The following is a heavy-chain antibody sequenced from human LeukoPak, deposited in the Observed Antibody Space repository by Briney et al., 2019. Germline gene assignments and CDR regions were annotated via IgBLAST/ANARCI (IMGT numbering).Heavy chain of an antibody. CDR3: ARLPDVSGWPFDY. CDR1: DDSISRDF. Sequence: SETLSLTCTASDDSISRDFWTGIRQPPGKGLEWIGYIRYSGRTEYNPSLKIRVTISIQTSKNQFSLKLTSVTAADTAIYYCARLPDVSGWPFDYWGQGILVTVSS. D-gene: IGHD6-19*01. V-gene: IGHV4-59*01. CDR2: IRYSGRT. J-gene: IGHJ4*02.